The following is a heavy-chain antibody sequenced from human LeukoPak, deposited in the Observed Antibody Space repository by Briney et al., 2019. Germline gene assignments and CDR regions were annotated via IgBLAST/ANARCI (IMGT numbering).Heavy chain of an antibody. CDR1: GDSVSSTFVT. CDR3: ARVRGGIFDY. V-gene: IGHV6-1*01. J-gene: IGHJ4*02. Sequence: SQTLSLTCAISGDSVSSTFVTWNWIRQSPSRGLEWLGRTYYRSKWSNDYAVSVKSRITINSDTFKNQFSLQLNALTPEDTAVYYCARVRGGIFDYWGQGTPVTVSS. D-gene: IGHD2-15*01. CDR2: TYYRSKWSN.